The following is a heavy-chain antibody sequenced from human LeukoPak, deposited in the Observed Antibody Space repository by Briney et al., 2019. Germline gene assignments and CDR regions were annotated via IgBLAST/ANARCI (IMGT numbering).Heavy chain of an antibody. CDR2: ISNSGDST. Sequence: GGSLRLSCAASGLTLSCCGMTWVRQAPGKGLEWVSSISNSGDSTFYADSVKGRFTISRDSSKSTLYLQMNTLRGEDTAVYFCAKGASSLGDYWGQGTLVTVSS. D-gene: IGHD2-2*01. V-gene: IGHV3-23*01. J-gene: IGHJ4*02. CDR3: AKGASSLGDY. CDR1: GLTLSCCG.